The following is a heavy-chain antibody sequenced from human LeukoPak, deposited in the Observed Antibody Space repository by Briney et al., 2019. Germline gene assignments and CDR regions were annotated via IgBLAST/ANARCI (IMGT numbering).Heavy chain of an antibody. V-gene: IGHV4-39*01. J-gene: IGHJ4*02. CDR3: ERPWFGEGHLPD. CDR2: IYYSGST. Sequence: SETLSLTCTVSGGSISSSSYYWGWIRQPPGKGLEWIGSIYYSGSTYYNPSLKSRVTISVDTSKNQFSLKLSSVTAADTAVYYCERPWFGEGHLPDWGQGTLVTVSS. D-gene: IGHD3-10*01. CDR1: GGSISSSSYY.